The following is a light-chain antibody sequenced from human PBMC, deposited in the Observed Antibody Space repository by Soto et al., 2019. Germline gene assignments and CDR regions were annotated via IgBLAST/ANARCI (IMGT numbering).Light chain of an antibody. V-gene: IGKV2-30*01. J-gene: IGKJ1*01. CDR3: MQGTHFPPWT. Sequence: DVVMTQSPLSLSVTLGQPASISCRSSQSLVYSDGNTYLHWFRQRPGQPPRRLIHRVSNRDSGVPDRISGSGSGTDFTLKISRVEAEDVGVYSCMQGTHFPPWTFGQGTKVEI. CDR1: QSLVYSDGNTY. CDR2: RVS.